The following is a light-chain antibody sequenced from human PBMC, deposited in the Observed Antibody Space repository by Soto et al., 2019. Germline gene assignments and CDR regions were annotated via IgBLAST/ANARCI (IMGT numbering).Light chain of an antibody. CDR3: QQYYSTPRT. V-gene: IGKV4-1*01. CDR1: QNLLYNSNNKNY. J-gene: IGKJ2*01. Sequence: DVVMTQSPDSLAVSLGERATINCKSSQNLLYNSNNKNYVAWFQQKPGQPPKLLFYWASTRESGVPDRFSGSGSGTEFTLTISSLQAEDVAVYYCQQYYSTPRTFGQGTKLEIK. CDR2: WAS.